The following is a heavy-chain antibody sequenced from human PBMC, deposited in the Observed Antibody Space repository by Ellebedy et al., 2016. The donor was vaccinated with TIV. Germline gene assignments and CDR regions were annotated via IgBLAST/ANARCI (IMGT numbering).Heavy chain of an antibody. V-gene: IGHV4-59*01. Sequence: MPGGSLRLSCTVSGGSISSYYWSRIRQPPGKGLEWIGYIYYSGSTNHNPSLKSRVTISIDTSKNQVSLKLSSVTAADTAMYYCARGEWEQRFDYWGQGTLVTVSS. J-gene: IGHJ4*02. D-gene: IGHD1-26*01. CDR3: ARGEWEQRFDY. CDR2: IYYSGST. CDR1: GGSISSYY.